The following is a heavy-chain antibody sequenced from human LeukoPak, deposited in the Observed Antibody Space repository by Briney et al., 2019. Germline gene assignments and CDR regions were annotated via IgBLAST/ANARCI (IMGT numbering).Heavy chain of an antibody. D-gene: IGHD3-3*01. CDR1: GGSISSYY. V-gene: IGHV4-59*01. CDR3: ARDRGFLGRDAFDI. J-gene: IGHJ3*02. CDR2: IYYSGST. Sequence: PSETLSLTCTVSGGSISSYYWSWIRQPPGKGLEWIGYIYYSGSTNYNPSLESRVTISVDTSKNQFSLRLSSVTAADTAVYYCARDRGFLGRDAFDIWGQGTMVTVSS.